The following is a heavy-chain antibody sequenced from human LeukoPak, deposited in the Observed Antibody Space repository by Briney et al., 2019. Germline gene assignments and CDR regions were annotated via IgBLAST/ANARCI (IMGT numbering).Heavy chain of an antibody. D-gene: IGHD5-24*01. Sequence: GGSLRLSCAASGFTLRSYGMHWVRQAPGKGLEWVSFIRDDGSNKYYVDSVKGRFTVSRDDSKDTLYLQLNSLRPEDTAVYYCAKSLQMVFETWGQETMVTVSS. CDR2: IRDDGSNK. V-gene: IGHV3-30*02. J-gene: IGHJ3*02. CDR3: AKSLQMVFET. CDR1: GFTLRSYG.